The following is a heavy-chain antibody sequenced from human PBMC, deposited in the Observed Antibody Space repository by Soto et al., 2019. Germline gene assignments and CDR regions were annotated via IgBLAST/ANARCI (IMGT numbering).Heavy chain of an antibody. J-gene: IGHJ4*02. CDR3: ARGSPYYDFWSGYPSYYFDY. CDR2: IKQDGSEK. D-gene: IGHD3-3*01. V-gene: IGHV3-7*01. Sequence: GGALRLSCAASGFTFSSYWMSWVRQAPGKGLEGVANIKQDGSEKYYVDSVKCRFTISSDNAKNSLYLQMNSLRAEDTAVYYCARGSPYYDFWSGYPSYYFDYWGQGTLVTVSS. CDR1: GFTFSSYW.